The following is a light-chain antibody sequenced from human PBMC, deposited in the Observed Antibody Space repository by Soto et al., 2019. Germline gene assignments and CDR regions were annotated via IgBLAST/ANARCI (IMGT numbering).Light chain of an antibody. CDR1: QVTSRY. J-gene: IGKJ5*01. CDR2: GAS. CDR3: QHDSTSPIS. V-gene: IGKV3-20*01. Sequence: ENVLTHSPGTLSLSPGERATLSCRASQVTSRYLSWYQQRPGQAPRLLIYGASSMATGIPDRFSGSGSGTDFTLTISRLEPEAFAVSYCQHDSTSPISFGKGTRLEIK.